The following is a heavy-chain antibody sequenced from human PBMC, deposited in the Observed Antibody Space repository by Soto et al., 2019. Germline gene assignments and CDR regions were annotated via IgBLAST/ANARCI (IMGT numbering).Heavy chain of an antibody. J-gene: IGHJ6*03. CDR1: GFTFSSYD. Sequence: PGGSLRLSCAAPGFTFSSYDMHWVRQATGKGLEWVSAIGTAGDTYYPGSVKGRFTISRENAKNSLYLQMNSLRAGDTAVYYCARGVEYHYMDVWGKGTTVTVSS. V-gene: IGHV3-13*01. CDR2: IGTAGDT. CDR3: ARGVEYHYMDV.